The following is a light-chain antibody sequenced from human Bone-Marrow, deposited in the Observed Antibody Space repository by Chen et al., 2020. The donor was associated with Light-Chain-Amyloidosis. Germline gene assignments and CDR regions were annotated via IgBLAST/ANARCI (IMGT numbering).Light chain of an antibody. J-gene: IGLJ2*01. V-gene: IGLV3-25*03. CDR2: RDT. Sequence: SYELTQPPSVSVPTVQTARITCSGNVLPTKYAYWYQQKPGQAPVLVIHRDTERPSGISERFSGSSSGTTATLTISGVQAEDEADYHCQSADSSGTYEVIFGGGTKLTVL. CDR3: QSADSSGTYEVI. CDR1: VLPTKY.